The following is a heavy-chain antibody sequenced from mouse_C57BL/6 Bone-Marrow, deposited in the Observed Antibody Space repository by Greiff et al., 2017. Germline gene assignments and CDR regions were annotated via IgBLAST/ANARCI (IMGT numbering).Heavy chain of an antibody. D-gene: IGHD2-4*01. CDR2: IYPGDGDT. CDR1: GYAFSSSW. CDR3: ARGDYDYVYFDY. Sequence: QVQLKQSGPELVKPGASVKISCKASGYAFSSSWMNWVKQRPGKGLEWIGRIYPGDGDTNYNGKFKGKATLTADKSSSTAYMQLSSLTSEDSAVYFCARGDYDYVYFDYWGQGTTLTVSS. J-gene: IGHJ2*01. V-gene: IGHV1-82*01.